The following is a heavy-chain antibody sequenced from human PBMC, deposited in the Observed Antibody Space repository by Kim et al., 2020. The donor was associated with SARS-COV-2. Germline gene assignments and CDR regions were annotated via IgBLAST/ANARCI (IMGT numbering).Heavy chain of an antibody. J-gene: IGHJ2*01. CDR1: GFTFSSYA. Sequence: GGSLRLSCAASGFTFSSYAMSWVRQAPGKGLEWVSAISGSGGSTYYADSVKGRFTISRDNSKNTLYLQMNSLRAEDTAVYYCAKRSTDGSGSYPNSYWYFDLWGRGTLVTVSS. V-gene: IGHV3-23*01. D-gene: IGHD3-10*01. CDR3: AKRSTDGSGSYPNSYWYFDL. CDR2: ISGSGGST.